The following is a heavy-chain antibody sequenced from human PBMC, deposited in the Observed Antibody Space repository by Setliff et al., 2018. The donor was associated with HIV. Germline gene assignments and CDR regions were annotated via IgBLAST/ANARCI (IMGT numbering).Heavy chain of an antibody. D-gene: IGHD2-2*01. Sequence: SVKVSCKASGGTFSSYAISWVRQAPGQGLEWMGGIIPIFGTANYAQKFQGRFTISRDNSKNTLYLQMGSLRAEDMAVYYCARRGYCSSTTCYYDYWGQGTLV. CDR1: GGTFSSYA. CDR2: IIPIFGTA. CDR3: ARRGYCSSTTCYYDY. V-gene: IGHV1-69*05. J-gene: IGHJ4*02.